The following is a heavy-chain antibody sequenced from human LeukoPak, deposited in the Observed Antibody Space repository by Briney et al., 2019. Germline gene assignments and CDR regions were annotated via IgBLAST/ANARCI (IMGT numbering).Heavy chain of an antibody. CDR1: GYTFTSYG. D-gene: IGHD6-6*01. CDR2: ISAYNGNT. CDR3: ARHGAKYSSSFWFDT. Sequence: GASVKVSCKASGYTFTSYGISWVRQAPGQGLEWMGWISAYNGNTNYAQKLQGRVTMTADTSTTTAYMELRSLRSDDTAVYYCARHGAKYSSSFWFDTWGQRTLVTVSS. J-gene: IGHJ5*02. V-gene: IGHV1-18*01.